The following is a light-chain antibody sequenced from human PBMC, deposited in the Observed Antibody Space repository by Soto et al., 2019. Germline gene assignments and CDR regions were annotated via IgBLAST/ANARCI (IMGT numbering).Light chain of an antibody. J-gene: IGLJ3*02. CDR2: DVN. Sequence: QSALTQPRSVSGSPGQSVTISCTGTSSDVGDYNYVSWYQQHPGKAPQLMIYDVNKRPSGVPDRFSGSKSGNTASLTISGLQAEDEADYYCCSYAGSYTLWVFGGGTKLTVL. CDR3: CSYAGSYTLWV. CDR1: SSDVGDYNY. V-gene: IGLV2-11*01.